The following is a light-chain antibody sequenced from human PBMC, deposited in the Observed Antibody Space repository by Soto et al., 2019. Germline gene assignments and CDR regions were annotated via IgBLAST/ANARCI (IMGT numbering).Light chain of an antibody. J-gene: IGKJ4*01. CDR3: QQYNSHDDIA. CDR2: AAS. Sequence: DIQMTQSPYSLSASVGDRVTLTCLASQSISSYLNWNQQKPGKAPKLLIYAASSLQSGVPSRFSGSGSGTDFTLTISSLEPEDFAVYYCQQYNSHDDIAFGRGTKVDI. V-gene: IGKV1-39*01. CDR1: QSISSY.